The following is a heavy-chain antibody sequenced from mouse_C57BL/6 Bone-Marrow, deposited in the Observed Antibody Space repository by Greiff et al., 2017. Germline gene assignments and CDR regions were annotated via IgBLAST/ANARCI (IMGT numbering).Heavy chain of an antibody. CDR1: GYTFTSYG. D-gene: IGHD1-1*01. CDR2: IYPRSGNT. Sequence: VQLQQSGAELARPGASVKLSCKASGYTFTSYGISWVKQRTGQGLEWIGEIYPRSGNTYYNEKFKGKATLTADKSSSTAYMELRSLTSEDSAVYFCARRAYGRSYPPYWYFDVWGTGTTVTVSS. V-gene: IGHV1-81*01. CDR3: ARRAYGRSYPPYWYFDV. J-gene: IGHJ1*03.